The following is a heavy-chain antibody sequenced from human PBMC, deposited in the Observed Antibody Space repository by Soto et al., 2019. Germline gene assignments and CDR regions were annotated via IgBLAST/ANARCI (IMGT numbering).Heavy chain of an antibody. V-gene: IGHV1-2*04. CDR3: ARVGHCISTSCSYYYYGMDV. CDR2: INPNSGGT. CDR1: GYTFTSYY. Sequence: ASVKVSCKASGYTFTSYYMHWVRQAPGQGLEWMGWINPNSGGTNYAQKFQGWVTMTRDTSISTAYMELSSLRSEDTAVYYYARVGHCISTSCSYYYYGMDVWGQGTTVTVS. D-gene: IGHD2-2*01. J-gene: IGHJ6*02.